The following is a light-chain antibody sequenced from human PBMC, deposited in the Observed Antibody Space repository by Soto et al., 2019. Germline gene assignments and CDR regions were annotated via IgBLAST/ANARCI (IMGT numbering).Light chain of an antibody. CDR2: DAS. CDR1: QGISGW. V-gene: IGKV1-5*01. CDR3: QQYNSYWT. J-gene: IGKJ1*01. Sequence: DIRMTQSPSTLSASVGDRVTITCRASQGISGWLAWYQQKPGKAPKLLIYDASSLEGGVPSRFSGSGSGTEFTLTISSLRPDDFATYYCQQYNSYWTFGQGTKVEFK.